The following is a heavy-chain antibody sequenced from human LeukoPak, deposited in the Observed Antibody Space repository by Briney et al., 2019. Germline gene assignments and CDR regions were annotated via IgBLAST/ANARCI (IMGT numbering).Heavy chain of an antibody. Sequence: GGSLRLSCVASGFTFSRHGLNWVRQAPGKGLEWVSGISPGGDIRYYADSVKGRFTISRDNSKYTVSLQMNSLRAEDTAVYYCAREDTLDAFDIWGQGTMVTVSS. J-gene: IGHJ3*02. CDR3: AREDTLDAFDI. V-gene: IGHV3-23*01. CDR2: ISPGGDIR. CDR1: GFTFSRHG. D-gene: IGHD2-15*01.